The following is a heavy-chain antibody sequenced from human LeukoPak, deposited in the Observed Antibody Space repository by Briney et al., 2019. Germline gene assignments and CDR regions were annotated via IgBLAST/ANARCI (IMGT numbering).Heavy chain of an antibody. V-gene: IGHV4-59*01. J-gene: IGHJ4*02. D-gene: IGHD1-26*01. CDR3: ARVGGATSSYFDY. CDR2: IYYSGST. Sequence: SETLSLTCTVSGGSISSYYWSWIRQPPGKGLEWIGYIYYSGSTNYNPSLKSRVTISVDTSKNQFSLKLSSVTAADTAVYYCARVGGATSSYFDYWGQGTLVTVSS. CDR1: GGSISSYY.